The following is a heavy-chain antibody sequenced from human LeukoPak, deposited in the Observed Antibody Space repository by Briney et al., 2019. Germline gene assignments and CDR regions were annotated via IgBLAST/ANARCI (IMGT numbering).Heavy chain of an antibody. J-gene: IGHJ4*02. Sequence: QSGGSLGLSCAASGLTFSSHWMHWVRQAPGKGLVWVSRITNDGSSTTYADSVKGRFTISRDNAKNSLYLQMNSLRAEDTAVYYCARDQLPLDYWGQGTLVTVSS. V-gene: IGHV3-74*01. CDR1: GLTFSSHW. CDR3: ARDQLPLDY. CDR2: ITNDGSST. D-gene: IGHD1-7*01.